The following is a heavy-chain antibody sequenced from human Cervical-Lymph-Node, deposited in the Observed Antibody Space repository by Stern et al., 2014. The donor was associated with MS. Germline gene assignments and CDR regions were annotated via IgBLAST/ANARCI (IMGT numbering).Heavy chain of an antibody. CDR3: ATRSGGYNYYYFDS. Sequence: VQLVESGAEVKKPGSSVKVSCKTSGGNYAFSWVRQVPGQGLEWMGGIIPNLYTANYAQSFLGRLTISAEESTSPAYIELSSVSSEDTAFYYCATRSGGYNYYYFDSWGQGTLVTVSS. CDR2: IIPNLYTA. J-gene: IGHJ4*02. CDR1: GGNYA. D-gene: IGHD5-24*01. V-gene: IGHV1-69*01.